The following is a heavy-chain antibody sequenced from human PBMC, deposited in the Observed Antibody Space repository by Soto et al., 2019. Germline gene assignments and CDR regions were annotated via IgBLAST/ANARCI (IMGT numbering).Heavy chain of an antibody. Sequence: PSHTLSLTCTVSDASISSYYWSWIRQPPGKRLEWIGYIYYSGSTNYNPSLKRRVTISVDTSKNQFSLKLSSVTAADTAVYCCAGVGATESHADDWGQGTLVTVSP. CDR3: AGVGATESHADD. D-gene: IGHD1-26*01. CDR1: DASISSYY. CDR2: IYYSGST. V-gene: IGHV4-59*07. J-gene: IGHJ4*02.